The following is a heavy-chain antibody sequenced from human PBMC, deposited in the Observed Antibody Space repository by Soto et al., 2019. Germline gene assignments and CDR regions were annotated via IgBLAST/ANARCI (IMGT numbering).Heavy chain of an antibody. V-gene: IGHV3-21*01. D-gene: IGHD3-10*01. Sequence: GGSLGLSCAASGVTFSSYSMNWVGQAPGKGLEWVSSISSSSSYIYYADSVKGRFTISRDNAKNSLYLQMNSLRAEDTAVYYCARDSGSFYPTDTWGQGTLGTVSS. CDR2: ISSSSSYI. CDR1: GVTFSSYS. J-gene: IGHJ5*02. CDR3: ARDSGSFYPTDT.